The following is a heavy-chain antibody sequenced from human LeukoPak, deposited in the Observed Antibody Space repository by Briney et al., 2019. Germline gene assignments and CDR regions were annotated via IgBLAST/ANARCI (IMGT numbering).Heavy chain of an antibody. Sequence: GGSLRLSCAASGFTFSSYAMHWVRQAPGKGLEWVAVISYDGSNKYYADSVKGRVAISRDNSKNTLYLQMNSLRAEDTAVYYCAIGDSLGELSSSFEYWGQGTLVTVSS. CDR2: ISYDGSNK. CDR3: AIGDSLGELSSSFEY. D-gene: IGHD3-16*02. J-gene: IGHJ4*02. V-gene: IGHV3-30*09. CDR1: GFTFSSYA.